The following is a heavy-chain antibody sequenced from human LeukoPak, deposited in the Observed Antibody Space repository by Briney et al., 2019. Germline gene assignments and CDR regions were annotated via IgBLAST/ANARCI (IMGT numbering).Heavy chain of an antibody. CDR1: GFTFSTFS. J-gene: IGHJ4*02. Sequence: GGSLRLSCAASGFTFSTFSMIWVRQAPGKGLEWISYISSDSTTMYYADSVKGRFTNSRDNAENSLYLQMNSLRAEDTAVYYCGSGTMSGASPTDYWGQGTLVIVSS. CDR2: ISSDSTTM. CDR3: GSGTMSGASPTDY. D-gene: IGHD1-1*01. V-gene: IGHV3-48*01.